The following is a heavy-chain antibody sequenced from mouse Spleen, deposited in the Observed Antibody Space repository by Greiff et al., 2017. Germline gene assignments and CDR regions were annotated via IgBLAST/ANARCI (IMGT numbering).Heavy chain of an antibody. D-gene: IGHD3-1*01. CDR3: ARQLGLLYYYAMDY. V-gene: IGHV5-9*04. Sequence: EVQGVESGGGLVKPGGSLKLSCAASGFTFSSYTMSWVRQTPAKRLEWVATISSGGGNTYYPDSVKGRFTISRDNARNTLYLQMSSLRSEDTAMYYCARQLGLLYYYAMDYWGQGTSVTVSS. CDR1: GFTFSSYT. CDR2: ISSGGGNT. J-gene: IGHJ4*01.